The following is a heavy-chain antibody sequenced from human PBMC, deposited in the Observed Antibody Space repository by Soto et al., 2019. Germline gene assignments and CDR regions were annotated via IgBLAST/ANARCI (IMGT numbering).Heavy chain of an antibody. V-gene: IGHV1-18*01. Sequence: GPVKVSFKASGYTFTSYGISWVRQAPGQGLEWMGWISAYNGNTNYAQKLQGRVTMTTDTSTSTAYMELRSLRSDDTAVYYCAVQEADSSSYWGQGTLVTVSS. CDR1: GYTFTSYG. CDR3: AVQEADSSSY. D-gene: IGHD6-13*01. J-gene: IGHJ4*02. CDR2: ISAYNGNT.